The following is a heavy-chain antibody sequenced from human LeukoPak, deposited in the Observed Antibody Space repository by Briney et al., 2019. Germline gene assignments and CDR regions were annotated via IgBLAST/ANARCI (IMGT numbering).Heavy chain of an antibody. Sequence: GGSLRLSCAASGFTVSSNYMSWVRQAPGKGLEWVSVIYSGGSTYYADSVKGRFTISRDNSKNTLYLQMNSLRAEDTAVYYCAKDRIAAAAGSYYFDYWGQGTLVTVSS. CDR2: IYSGGST. CDR3: AKDRIAAAAGSYYFDY. CDR1: GFTVSSNY. J-gene: IGHJ4*02. D-gene: IGHD6-13*01. V-gene: IGHV3-66*01.